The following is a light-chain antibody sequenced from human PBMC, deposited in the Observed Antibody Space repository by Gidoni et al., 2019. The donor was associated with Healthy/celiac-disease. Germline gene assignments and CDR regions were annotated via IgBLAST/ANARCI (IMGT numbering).Light chain of an antibody. J-gene: IGKJ2*01. CDR3: MQALQTHMYT. V-gene: IGKV2-28*01. CDR2: LGS. CDR1: QSLLHSNGYNY. Sequence: DIVMTQSPLSLPVTPGEPASISCRSSQSLLHSNGYNYLDWYLQKPGQSPQLLIYLGSNRASGVPDRFSGSGSGTDFTLKISRVEAEDVGVYYCMQALQTHMYTFGQXTKLEIK.